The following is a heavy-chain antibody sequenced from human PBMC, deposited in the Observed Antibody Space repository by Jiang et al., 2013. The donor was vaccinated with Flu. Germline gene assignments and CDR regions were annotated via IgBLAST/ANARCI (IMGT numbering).Heavy chain of an antibody. Sequence: VQLVESGGGLIQPGGSLRLSCAASGFTVSSNQMSWVRQAPGKGLEWVSIIYSGGSVNYADSVKGRFTTSRDNSKNTLYLQMNSLRAEDTAVYYCARGGSSWYNLIQHWGQGTLVTVSS. J-gene: IGHJ1*01. CDR3: ARGGSSWYNLIQH. CDR1: GFTVSSNQ. V-gene: IGHV3-53*01. CDR2: IYSGGSV. D-gene: IGHD6-13*01.